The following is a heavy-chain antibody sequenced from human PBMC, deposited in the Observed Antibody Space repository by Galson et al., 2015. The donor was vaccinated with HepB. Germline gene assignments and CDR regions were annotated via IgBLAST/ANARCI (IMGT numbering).Heavy chain of an antibody. D-gene: IGHD6-19*01. CDR1: GFTFSSYA. CDR3: ASVTSGWADAFDI. CDR2: ISYDGSNK. Sequence: SLRLSCAASGFTFSSYAMHWVRQAPGKGLEWVAVISYDGSNKYYADSEKGRFTISRDNSKNTLYLQMNSLRAEDTAVYYCASVTSGWADAFDIWGQGTMVTVSS. V-gene: IGHV3-30*04. J-gene: IGHJ3*02.